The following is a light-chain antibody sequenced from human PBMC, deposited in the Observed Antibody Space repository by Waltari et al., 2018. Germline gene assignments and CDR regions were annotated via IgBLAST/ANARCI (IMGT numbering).Light chain of an antibody. J-gene: IGKJ1*01. CDR3: QQGNSFPPT. CDR1: QVSSSV. CDR2: AAS. V-gene: IGKV1-12*01. Sequence: DIQMTQSPSSVSASVGDRVTITCRANQVSSSVLAWYQQKPGKAPQLLVYAASTLQSGVPSRFSGSGSGTDFTLTISGLHPEDFATYFCQQGNSFPPTFGQGTKVEV.